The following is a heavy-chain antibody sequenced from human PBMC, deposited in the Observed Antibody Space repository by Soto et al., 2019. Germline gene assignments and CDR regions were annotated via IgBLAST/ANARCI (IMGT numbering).Heavy chain of an antibody. CDR3: AKVMVPGGGYPYYFDY. CDR1: GFTFSSYA. CDR2: ISGSGAST. Sequence: EVQLLESGGGLVQPGGSLRLSCAASGFTFSSYAMSWFRQAPGEGLEWVSAISGSGASTYYADSVKGRLTISRDNSKNALYLQMISLRAEDTAVSYCAKVMVPGGGYPYYFDYGGQGSLVTVYS. J-gene: IGHJ4*02. V-gene: IGHV3-23*01. D-gene: IGHD2-15*01.